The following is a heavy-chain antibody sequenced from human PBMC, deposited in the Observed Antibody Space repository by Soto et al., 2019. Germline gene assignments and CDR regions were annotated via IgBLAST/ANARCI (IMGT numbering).Heavy chain of an antibody. Sequence: QVQLVQSGAEVKKSGASVKVSCKASGYTFSDYFIQWLRQAPGQGLEWVAWINPKTAATNYAKKFQDWVTLTSDTSFTTAYLELTRLRPDDTVVYYCARIKWGLDYYSGMDVWGQGTAVTVSS. CDR2: INPKTAAT. J-gene: IGHJ6*02. CDR3: ARIKWGLDYYSGMDV. D-gene: IGHD1-26*01. V-gene: IGHV1-2*04. CDR1: GYTFSDYF.